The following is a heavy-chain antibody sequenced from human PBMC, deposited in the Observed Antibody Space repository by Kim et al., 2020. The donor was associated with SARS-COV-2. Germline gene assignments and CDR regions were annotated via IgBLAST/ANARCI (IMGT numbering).Heavy chain of an antibody. V-gene: IGHV3-23*01. CDR2: ISGGGGST. D-gene: IGHD5-18*01. Sequence: GGSLRLSCAASGFTFSSYAMSWVRQAPGKGLEWVSGISGGGGSTYYADSVKGRFTISRDNSKNTVYLQMNSLRAEDTAAYYCAKEGHSYDALFDHWGQGILVTVSS. J-gene: IGHJ4*02. CDR1: GFTFSSYA. CDR3: AKEGHSYDALFDH.